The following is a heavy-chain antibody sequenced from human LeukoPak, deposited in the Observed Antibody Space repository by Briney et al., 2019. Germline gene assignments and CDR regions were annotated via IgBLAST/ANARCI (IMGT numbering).Heavy chain of an antibody. Sequence: SETLSLTCTVSGGSISSGGYYWSWIQQPPGKGLEWIGRIYTSGSTNYNPSLKSRVTMSLDMSKNQFSLKLNSVTAADTTVYYCARDLVAFDYWGQGALVIVSS. J-gene: IGHJ4*02. CDR2: IYTSGST. CDR1: GGSISSGGYY. CDR3: ARDLVAFDY. D-gene: IGHD2-15*01. V-gene: IGHV4-61*02.